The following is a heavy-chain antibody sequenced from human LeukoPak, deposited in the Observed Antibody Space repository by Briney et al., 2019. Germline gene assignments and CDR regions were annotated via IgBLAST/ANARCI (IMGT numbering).Heavy chain of an antibody. D-gene: IGHD2-2*02. CDR2: ISSSGSTI. CDR1: GFTFSDYY. CDR3: VRVWINIVVVPAAIVTFDY. J-gene: IGHJ4*02. V-gene: IGHV3-11*01. Sequence: PGGSLRLSCAASGFTFSDYYMSWIRQAPGKGLEWVSYISSSGSTIYYADSVKGRFTISRDNAKNSLYLQMNSLRAEDTAVYYCVRVWINIVVVPAAIVTFDYWGQGTLVTVSS.